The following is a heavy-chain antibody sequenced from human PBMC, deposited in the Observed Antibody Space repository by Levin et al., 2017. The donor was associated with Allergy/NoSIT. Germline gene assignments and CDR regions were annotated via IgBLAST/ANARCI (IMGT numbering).Heavy chain of an antibody. V-gene: IGHV3-23*01. J-gene: IGHJ4*02. D-gene: IGHD3-22*01. Sequence: QTGGSLRLSCSASGFIFSSYLLTWVRQAPGKGLEWVSGISGSGGSTDYADSVKGRFTISRDNSENTLYLQMDSLRAEDTAVYYCASDREGDPSCYYSLGQGTLVTVSS. CDR2: ISGSGGST. CDR1: GFIFSSYL. CDR3: ASDREGDPSCYYS.